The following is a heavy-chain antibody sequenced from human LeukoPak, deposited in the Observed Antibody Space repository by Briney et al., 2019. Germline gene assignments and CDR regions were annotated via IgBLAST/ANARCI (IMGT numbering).Heavy chain of an antibody. CDR1: GGFFSGYY. V-gene: IGHV4-34*01. Sequence: PSDTLSPTYAVYGGFFSGYYWTSICQSPGRGLECEGETDHCGSTIHIPSLNSRVAISVDTSKNQFSLHLSSVTAAGTSIYYGAIMAASGIPRGYYYVDVWGKGTTVTVSS. D-gene: IGHD6-13*01. CDR2: TDHCGST. J-gene: IGHJ6*03. CDR3: AIMAASGIPRGYYYVDV.